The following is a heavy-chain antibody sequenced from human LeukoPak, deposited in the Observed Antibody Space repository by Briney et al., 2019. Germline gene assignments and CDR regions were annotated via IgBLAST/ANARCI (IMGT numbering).Heavy chain of an antibody. Sequence: SETLSLTCTVSGGSISSYYWIWIRQPAGKGLEWIGRINTSGSTNDNPSLKSRVTMSVDTSKNQFSLKLSSVTAADTAMYYCARDKNDYYFDYWGQGTLVTVSS. D-gene: IGHD2-21*02. V-gene: IGHV4-4*07. CDR3: ARDKNDYYFDY. J-gene: IGHJ4*02. CDR2: INTSGST. CDR1: GGSISSYY.